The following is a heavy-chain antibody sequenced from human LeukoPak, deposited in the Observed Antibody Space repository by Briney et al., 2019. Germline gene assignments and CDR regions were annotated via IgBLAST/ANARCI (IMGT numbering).Heavy chain of an antibody. Sequence: GSLRLSCAASGFTFSSYSMNWIRQPPGKGLEWIGYIYYSGSTNYNPSLKSRVTISVDTSKNQFSLKLSSVTAADTAVYYCAREVDEFDPWGQGTLVTVSS. J-gene: IGHJ5*02. CDR1: GFTFSSYS. CDR2: IYYSGST. V-gene: IGHV4-59*01. CDR3: AREVDEFDP.